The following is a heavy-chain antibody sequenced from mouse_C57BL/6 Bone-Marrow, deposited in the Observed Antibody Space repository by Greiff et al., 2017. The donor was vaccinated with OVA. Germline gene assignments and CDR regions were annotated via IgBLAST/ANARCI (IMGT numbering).Heavy chain of an antibody. Sequence: QVQLQQPEAELVKPGASVKLSCKASGYTFTSYWMQWVKQRPGQGLERIGEIDPSDSYTNYNQKFKGKATLTVDTSSSTAYMQLSSLTSEDSAVYYCARPLITTVVPYAMDYWGQGTSVTVSS. CDR1: GYTFTSYW. D-gene: IGHD1-1*01. V-gene: IGHV1-50*01. J-gene: IGHJ4*01. CDR2: IDPSDSYT. CDR3: ARPLITTVVPYAMDY.